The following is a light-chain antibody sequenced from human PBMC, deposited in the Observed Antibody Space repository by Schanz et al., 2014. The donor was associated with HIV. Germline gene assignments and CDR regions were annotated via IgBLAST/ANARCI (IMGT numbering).Light chain of an antibody. Sequence: QSVLTQPPSASGTPGQRVTISCSGSSSNIGSNTVNWYQQLPGMAPKLLIYSNDQRPSGVPDRISGSKSGTSASLAISGLRSEDEADYYCQSYDSSLSGVVFGGGTKLTVL. CDR1: SSNIGSNT. J-gene: IGLJ2*01. CDR3: QSYDSSLSGVV. CDR2: SND. V-gene: IGLV1-44*01.